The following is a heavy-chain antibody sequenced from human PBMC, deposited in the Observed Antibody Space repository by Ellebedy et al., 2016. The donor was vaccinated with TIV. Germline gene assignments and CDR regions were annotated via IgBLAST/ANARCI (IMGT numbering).Heavy chain of an antibody. Sequence: SETLSLTXTVSGGSMSGFHWFWIRQSPGKGLEYIGYIYYTGITGYNPSLKSRVSFSVDTSKNQFSLRLSSVTAADTAVYYCARAGVNWGQGTLVTVSS. CDR1: GGSMSGFH. CDR2: IYYTGIT. CDR3: ARAGVN. D-gene: IGHD2-8*01. J-gene: IGHJ4*02. V-gene: IGHV4-59*13.